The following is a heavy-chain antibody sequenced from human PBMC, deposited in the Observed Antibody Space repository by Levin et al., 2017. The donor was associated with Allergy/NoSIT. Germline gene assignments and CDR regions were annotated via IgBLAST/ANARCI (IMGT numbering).Heavy chain of an antibody. CDR1: GFTFSSYA. CDR2: ISGSGGST. Sequence: PGGSLRLSCAASGFTFSSYAMSWVRQAPGKGLEWVSAISGSGGSTYYADSVKGRFTISRDNSKNTLYLQMNSLRAEDTAVYYCAKKFEEILLPEYYFDYWGQGTLVTVSS. CDR3: AKKFEEILLPEYYFDY. J-gene: IGHJ4*02. D-gene: IGHD3-10*01. V-gene: IGHV3-23*01.